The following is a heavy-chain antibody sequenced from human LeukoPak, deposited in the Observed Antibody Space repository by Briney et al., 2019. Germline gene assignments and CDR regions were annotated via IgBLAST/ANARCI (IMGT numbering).Heavy chain of an antibody. V-gene: IGHV3-30*04. CDR3: AAEEHIVVVTALDY. CDR1: GFTFSSYA. CDR2: ISYDGSNK. J-gene: IGHJ4*02. Sequence: GGSLRPSCAASGFTFSSYAMHWVRQAPGKGLEWVAVISYDGSNKYYADSVKGRFTISRDNSKNTLYLQMNSLRAEDTAVYYCAAEEHIVVVTALDYWGQGTLVTVSS. D-gene: IGHD2-21*02.